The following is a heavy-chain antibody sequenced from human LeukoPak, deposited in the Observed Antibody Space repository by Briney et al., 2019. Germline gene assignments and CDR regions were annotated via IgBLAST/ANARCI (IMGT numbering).Heavy chain of an antibody. J-gene: IGHJ5*02. Sequence: GESLKISCKGIGCSFTSYWIGWVRQMPGKGMEWMGVIYPGDSRTRYNPSFQGQVTISVDKSINTAYLQWVSLKASDTAMYYCACREFTSTWSYPWGQGTLVTVSS. CDR2: IYPGDSRT. CDR3: ACREFTSTWSYP. D-gene: IGHD2-2*01. CDR1: GCSFTSYW. V-gene: IGHV5-51*01.